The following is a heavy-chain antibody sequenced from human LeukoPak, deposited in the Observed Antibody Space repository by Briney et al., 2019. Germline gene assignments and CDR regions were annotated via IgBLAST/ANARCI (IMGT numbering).Heavy chain of an antibody. CDR3: ARAPRITRVRGVIYWFDP. Sequence: ASVKVSCKASGYTFTSYDINWVRQATGQGLEWMGWMNPNSGNTGYAQKFQGRVTITRNTSISTAYMELSSLRSEDTAVYYCARAPRITRVRGVIYWFDPWGQGTLVTVSS. D-gene: IGHD3-10*01. V-gene: IGHV1-8*03. CDR2: MNPNSGNT. J-gene: IGHJ5*02. CDR1: GYTFTSYD.